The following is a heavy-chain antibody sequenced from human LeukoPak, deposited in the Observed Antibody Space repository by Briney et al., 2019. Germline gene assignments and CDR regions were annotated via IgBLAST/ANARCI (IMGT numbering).Heavy chain of an antibody. CDR2: ISPSGDST. CDR1: AFTFSSYG. V-gene: IGHV3-23*01. CDR3: AKDLKTFIAVAGNY. Sequence: GGSLRLSCAASAFTFSSYGMNWVRQAPGKGLEWVSAISPSGDSTSYADSVKGRFTISRDNSKNTLYLQMNSLRAEDTAVYYCAKDLKTFIAVAGNYWGQGTLVTVSS. J-gene: IGHJ4*02. D-gene: IGHD6-19*01.